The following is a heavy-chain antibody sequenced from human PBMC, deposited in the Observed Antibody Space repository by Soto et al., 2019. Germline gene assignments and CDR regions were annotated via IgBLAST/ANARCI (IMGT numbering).Heavy chain of an antibody. V-gene: IGHV4-34*01. CDR2: INHSGST. CDR1: GGSFSGYY. J-gene: IGHJ6*02. Sequence: PSETLSLTCAVYGGSFSGYYWSWIRQPPGKGLEWIGEINHSGSTNYNPSLKSRVTISVDTSKNQFSLKLSSVTAADTAVYYCAGAPYYYYYGMDVWGQGTRVTVSS. CDR3: AGAPYYYYYGMDV.